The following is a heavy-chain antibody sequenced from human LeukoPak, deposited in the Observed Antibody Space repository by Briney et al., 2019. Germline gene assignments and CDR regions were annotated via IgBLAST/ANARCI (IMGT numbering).Heavy chain of an antibody. D-gene: IGHD1-26*01. CDR1: GFIFSSYA. Sequence: PGGSLRLSCAASGFIFSSYAMSWVRQAPGKGLEWVSAISGSDSSTYYADSVKGRFTISRDNSKNTLYLEMNNLKAEDTAIYYCATRSVVGRGGQGTLVIVSS. J-gene: IGHJ4*02. CDR3: ATRSVVGR. CDR2: ISGSDSST. V-gene: IGHV3-23*01.